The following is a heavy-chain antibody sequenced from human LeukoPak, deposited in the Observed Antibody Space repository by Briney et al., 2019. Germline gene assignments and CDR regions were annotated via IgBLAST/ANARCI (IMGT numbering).Heavy chain of an antibody. D-gene: IGHD2-15*01. J-gene: IGHJ4*02. V-gene: IGHV3-23*01. CDR3: AKGPYVVVVAAILFDY. CDR1: GFTFSSYA. Sequence: GGSLRLSCAASGFTFSSYAMSWVRQAPGKGLEWVSAISGSGGSTYYADSVKGRFTISRDNSKNTLYLQMNSLRAEDTAVYYCAKGPYVVVVAAILFDYWGQGTLVTVSS. CDR2: ISGSGGST.